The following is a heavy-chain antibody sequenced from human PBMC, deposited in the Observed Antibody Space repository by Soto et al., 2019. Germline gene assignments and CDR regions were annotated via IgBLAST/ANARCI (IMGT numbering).Heavy chain of an antibody. Sequence: GASVKVSCKASGYTFTGYYMHWVRQAPGQGLEWMGWINPNSGGTNYAQKFQGRVTMTRDTSISTAYMELSRLRSDDTAVYYCARMPIFWSGYYRGGDYYYGMDVWGQGTTVTVS. CDR2: INPNSGGT. D-gene: IGHD3-3*01. J-gene: IGHJ6*02. CDR3: ARMPIFWSGYYRGGDYYYGMDV. V-gene: IGHV1-2*02. CDR1: GYTFTGYY.